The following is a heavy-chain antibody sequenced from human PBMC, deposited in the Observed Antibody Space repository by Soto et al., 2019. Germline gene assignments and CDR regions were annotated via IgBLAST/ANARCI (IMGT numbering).Heavy chain of an antibody. V-gene: IGHV1-46*01. Sequence: QVQLVQSGAEVKKPGASVKVSCKASGYTFTSYYMHWVRQAPGQGLEWMGMINPSGGSTDYAQKFPGRLTMTRDSSTSTVYMALSSLRSEDTAVYYCARGTGPAAAYYYYSMVVWGQGTTVTVSS. J-gene: IGHJ6*03. CDR1: GYTFTSYY. CDR3: ARGTGPAAAYYYYSMVV. D-gene: IGHD6-13*01. CDR2: INPSGGST.